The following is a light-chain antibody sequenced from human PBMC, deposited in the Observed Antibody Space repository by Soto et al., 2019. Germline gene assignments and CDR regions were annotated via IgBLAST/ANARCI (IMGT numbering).Light chain of an antibody. CDR3: SSYTSSQGV. CDR2: DVS. CDR1: SSDVGGYNY. J-gene: IGLJ2*01. Sequence: QSALTQPASVSGSPGQSITISCTGTSSDVGGYNYVSWYQQHPGKDPKLMIYDVSNRPSGVSNRFSGSKSGNTASLTISGLQAEDEADYYCSSYTSSQGVFGGGTKVTVL. V-gene: IGLV2-14*01.